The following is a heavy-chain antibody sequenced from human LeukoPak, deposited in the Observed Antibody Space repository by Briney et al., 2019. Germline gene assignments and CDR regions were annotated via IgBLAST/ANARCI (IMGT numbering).Heavy chain of an antibody. Sequence: GGSLRLSCAASGFTVSSNYMSWVRQAPGKGLEWVSGISVSGGSTYYADSVKGRFTISRDNSKNTLCLQMNSLRAEDTAVYYCAKGGYSSSHPFDYWGQGTLVTVSS. V-gene: IGHV3-23*01. CDR3: AKGGYSSSHPFDY. D-gene: IGHD6-6*01. CDR2: ISVSGGST. J-gene: IGHJ4*02. CDR1: GFTVSSNY.